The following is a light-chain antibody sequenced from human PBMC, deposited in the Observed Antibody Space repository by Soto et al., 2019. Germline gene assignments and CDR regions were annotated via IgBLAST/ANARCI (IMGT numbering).Light chain of an antibody. CDR2: EVS. Sequence: QSVLTQPAPVPGSPGQSITISCTGTSSDVGGYNYVSWYQQHPGKAPKLMIYEVSNRPSGVSNRFSGSKSGNTASLTISGLQAEDEADYYCSSYTRSSTVVFGGGTKLTVL. CDR3: SSYTRSSTVV. V-gene: IGLV2-14*01. CDR1: SSDVGGYNY. J-gene: IGLJ2*01.